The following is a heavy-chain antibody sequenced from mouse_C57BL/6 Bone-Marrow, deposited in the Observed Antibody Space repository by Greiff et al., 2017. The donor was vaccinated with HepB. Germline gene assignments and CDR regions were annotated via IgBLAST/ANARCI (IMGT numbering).Heavy chain of an antibody. V-gene: IGHV1-26*01. CDR2: INPNNGGT. Sequence: EVQLHQSGPELVKPGASVKISCKASGYTFTDYYMNWVKQSHGKSLEWIGDINPNNGGTSYNQKFKGKATLTVDKSSSTAYMELRSLTSEDSAVYYCARWDYGSSYWYFDVWGTGTTVTVSS. CDR3: ARWDYGSSYWYFDV. D-gene: IGHD1-1*01. J-gene: IGHJ1*03. CDR1: GYTFTDYY.